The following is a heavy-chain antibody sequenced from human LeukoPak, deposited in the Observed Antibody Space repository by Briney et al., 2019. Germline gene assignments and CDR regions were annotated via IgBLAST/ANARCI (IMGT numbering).Heavy chain of an antibody. Sequence: ASVKVSCMASGYTFTSYGISWVRQAPGQGLEWMGWISAYNGNTNYAQKLQGRVTMTTDTSTSTAYMELRSLRSDDTAVYYCASGPTIFGVVTKDYWGQGTLVTVSS. CDR3: ASGPTIFGVVTKDY. V-gene: IGHV1-18*01. CDR2: ISAYNGNT. D-gene: IGHD3-3*01. CDR1: GYTFTSYG. J-gene: IGHJ4*02.